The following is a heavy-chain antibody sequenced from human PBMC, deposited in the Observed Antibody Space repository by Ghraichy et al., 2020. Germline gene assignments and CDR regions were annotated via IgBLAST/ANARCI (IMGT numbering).Heavy chain of an antibody. J-gene: IGHJ6*02. V-gene: IGHV3-21*01. CDR1: GFTFSSYS. Sequence: GGSLRLSCAASGFTFSSYSMNWVRQAPGKGLEWVSSISSSSYIYYADSVKGRFTISRDNAKNSLYLQMNSLRAEDTAVYYCATTVAHDYYYGMDVWGQGTTVTVSS. CDR2: ISSSSYI. D-gene: IGHD4-23*01. CDR3: ATTVAHDYYYGMDV.